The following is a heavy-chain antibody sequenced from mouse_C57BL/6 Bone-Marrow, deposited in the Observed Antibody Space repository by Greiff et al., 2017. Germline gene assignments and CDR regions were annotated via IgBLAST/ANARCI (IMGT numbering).Heavy chain of an antibody. Sequence: EVNVVESGGDLVKPGGSLKLSCAASGFTFSSYGMYWVRPTPDKRLEWVATMSSGGSYTYYPDSVKGRFTISRDNAKNTQYLQMSSLKSDATAMDYCASHPAYYARDYWGQGTAVTVSS. CDR2: MSSGGSYT. J-gene: IGHJ4*01. V-gene: IGHV5-6*01. CDR1: GFTFSSYG. CDR3: ASHPAYYARDY.